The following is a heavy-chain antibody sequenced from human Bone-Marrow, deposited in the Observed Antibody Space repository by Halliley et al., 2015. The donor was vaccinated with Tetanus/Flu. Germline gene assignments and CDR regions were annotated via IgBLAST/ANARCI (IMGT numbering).Heavy chain of an antibody. J-gene: IGHJ4*02. D-gene: IGHD1-1*01. V-gene: IGHV1-69*06. Sequence: MGGVPPAFGRGTPLEKFQGRVTITADKSTTTVYMEMTSLTSDDTAMYYCARSSGKSYGTALDYWGQGTLVTVSP. CDR3: ARSSGKSYGTALDY. CDR2: VPPAFGRG.